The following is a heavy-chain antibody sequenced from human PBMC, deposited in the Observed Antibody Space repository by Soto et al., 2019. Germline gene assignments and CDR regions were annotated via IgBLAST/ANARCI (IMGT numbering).Heavy chain of an antibody. CDR1: GGTFSSYA. CDR3: ARDPEYYYDSSGYYGDDY. V-gene: IGHV1-69*01. D-gene: IGHD3-22*01. J-gene: IGHJ4*02. CDR2: IIPIFGTA. Sequence: QVQLVQSGAEVQKPGSSVKVSCKASGGTFSSYAISWVRQAPGQGLEWMGGIIPIFGTANYAQKFQGRVTITADESTSTAYMELSSLRSEDTAVYYCARDPEYYYDSSGYYGDDYWGQGTLVTVSS.